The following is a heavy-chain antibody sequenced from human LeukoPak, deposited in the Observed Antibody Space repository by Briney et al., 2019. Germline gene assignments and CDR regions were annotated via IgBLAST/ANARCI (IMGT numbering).Heavy chain of an antibody. CDR2: IKQDGSEK. J-gene: IGHJ4*02. V-gene: IGHV3-7*01. CDR3: ARVQWTVERAAAGMRGFDY. Sequence: PGGSLRLSCAASGFSFSNHAMSWVRQAPGKGLEWVANIKQDGSEKYYVDSVKGRFTISRDNAKNTLYLQMNSLRAEDTAVYYCARVQWTVERAAAGMRGFDYWGQGTLVTVSS. D-gene: IGHD6-13*01. CDR1: GFSFSNHA.